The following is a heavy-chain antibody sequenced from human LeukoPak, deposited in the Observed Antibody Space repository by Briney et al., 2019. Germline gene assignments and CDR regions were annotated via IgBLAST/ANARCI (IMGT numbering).Heavy chain of an antibody. CDR3: ASSSLVVVVTYGFDI. J-gene: IGHJ3*02. CDR2: ISHTGST. Sequence: SGTLSLTCTVPNGPITSTKWWSWVRQPPGKGLEWIGEISHTGSTNYNPSFNSRVTMSVDKSKNQFSPNLKSVTAADTALYYCASSSLVVVVTYGFDIWGRGTAVTVSS. CDR1: NGPITSTKW. D-gene: IGHD2-21*01. V-gene: IGHV4-4*02.